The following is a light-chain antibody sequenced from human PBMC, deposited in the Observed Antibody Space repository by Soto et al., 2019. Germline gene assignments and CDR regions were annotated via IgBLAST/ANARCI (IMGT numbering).Light chain of an antibody. Sequence: DFVMTQSPDSLAVSLGERATVNCKSSQSVLYSPNNKNYLAWYQQRPGQPPKLLIYWASTRESGVPDRCSGSGSGTDFTLTISSLQAEDVAVYCCQHYYGPPYTFGQGTKLEI. V-gene: IGKV4-1*01. CDR1: QSVLYSPNNKNY. J-gene: IGKJ2*01. CDR2: WAS. CDR3: QHYYGPPYT.